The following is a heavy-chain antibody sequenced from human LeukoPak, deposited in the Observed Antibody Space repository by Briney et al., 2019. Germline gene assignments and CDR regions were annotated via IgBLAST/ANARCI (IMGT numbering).Heavy chain of an antibody. CDR2: IYYSGST. CDR1: GGSINNYY. J-gene: IGHJ4*02. Sequence: SETLSLTCTVSGGSINNYYWSWIRQPPGKGLEWIGYIYYSGSTNYNPSLKSRVTISVDTSKNQFSLKPSSLTAADTAVYYCARHRGSGYPYFDYWGQGTLVTVSS. D-gene: IGHD3-22*01. V-gene: IGHV4-59*01. CDR3: ARHRGSGYPYFDY.